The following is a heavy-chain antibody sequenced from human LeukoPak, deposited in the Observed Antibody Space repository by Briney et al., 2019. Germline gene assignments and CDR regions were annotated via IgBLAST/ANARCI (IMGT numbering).Heavy chain of an antibody. CDR3: ARWGDCGGDCYTNYYFDY. CDR1: GYTFTSYA. CDR2: INPNSGGT. V-gene: IGHV1-2*02. J-gene: IGHJ4*02. Sequence: VASVKVSCKASGYTFTSYAMNWVRQAPGQGLEWMGWINPNSGGTNYAQKFQGRVTMTRDTSISTAYMELSRLRSDDTAVYYCARWGDCGGDCYTNYYFDYWGQGTLVTVSS. D-gene: IGHD2-21*02.